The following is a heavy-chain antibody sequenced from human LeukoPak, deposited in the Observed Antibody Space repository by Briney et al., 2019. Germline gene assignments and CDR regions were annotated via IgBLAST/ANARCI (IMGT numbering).Heavy chain of an antibody. CDR1: GYTLTEFS. V-gene: IGHV1-24*01. J-gene: IGHJ4*02. Sequence: GASVKVSCKVSGYTLTEFSMHWVRQAPGKGLEWMGGFDPEDGETIYAQKFQGRVTMTEDTSTDTAYMELSSLRSEDTAVYYCATGESGYDNNFDYWGQGTLVTVSS. D-gene: IGHD5-12*01. CDR3: ATGESGYDNNFDY. CDR2: FDPEDGET.